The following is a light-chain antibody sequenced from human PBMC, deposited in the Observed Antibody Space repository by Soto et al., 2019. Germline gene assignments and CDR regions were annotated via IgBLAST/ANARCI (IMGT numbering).Light chain of an antibody. J-gene: IGLJ7*01. CDR3: AAWVDSLNGAV. Sequence: QSVLTQPPSASGTPGQRVTISCYGSSSNIGSNTVNWYQQLPGTAPKLLIYSNNQRPSGVPDRFSGSKSGTSASLAISGLQSEDEADYYCAAWVDSLNGAVFGGGTQLTVL. CDR2: SNN. V-gene: IGLV1-44*01. CDR1: SSNIGSNT.